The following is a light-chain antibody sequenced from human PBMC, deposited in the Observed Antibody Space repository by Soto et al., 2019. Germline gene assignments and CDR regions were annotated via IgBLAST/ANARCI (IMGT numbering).Light chain of an antibody. V-gene: IGLV2-14*03. CDR3: SSYTTNNTLV. CDR1: SSDIGAYDS. J-gene: IGLJ2*01. Sequence: QSALTQPASVSGSPGQSITISCTGISSDIGAYDSVSWYQQHPGKAPKLLIFDVSNRPSVVSNRFSGFKSGNVASLTISGLQAEDEADYYCSSYTTNNTLVFGGGTKLPVL. CDR2: DVS.